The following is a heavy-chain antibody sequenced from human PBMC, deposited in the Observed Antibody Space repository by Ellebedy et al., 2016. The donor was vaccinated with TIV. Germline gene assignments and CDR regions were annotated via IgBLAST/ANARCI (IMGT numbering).Heavy chain of an antibody. D-gene: IGHD2-21*01. V-gene: IGHV4-39*07. CDR2: IYYSGTT. Sequence: SETLSLTCSVSGGSISTSSYYWAWIRQSPGKGLEWVGSIYYSGTTYYNPSLKSRVTISVDTSKNQFSLKLSSVTAADTALYFCSRAGGYSSPGFDPWGQGTLVTVSS. J-gene: IGHJ5*02. CDR3: SRAGGYSSPGFDP. CDR1: GGSISTSSYY.